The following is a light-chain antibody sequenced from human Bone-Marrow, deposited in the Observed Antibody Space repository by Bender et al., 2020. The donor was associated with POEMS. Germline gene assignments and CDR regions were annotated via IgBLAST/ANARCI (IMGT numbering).Light chain of an antibody. V-gene: IGLV1-40*01. J-gene: IGLJ3*02. Sequence: QSVLTQPPSVSGAPGQRVTISCTGSSSNTGSGYDINWYQHLPGTAPKLLIYGYNNRPSGVPDRFSGSKSGTSASLAITGLQADDEADYFCCSYAGNHTWVFGGGTKLTVL. CDR3: CSYAGNHTWV. CDR1: SSNTGSGYD. CDR2: GYN.